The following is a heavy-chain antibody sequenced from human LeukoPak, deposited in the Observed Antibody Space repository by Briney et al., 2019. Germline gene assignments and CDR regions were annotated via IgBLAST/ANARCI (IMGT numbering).Heavy chain of an antibody. V-gene: IGHV3-30-3*01. CDR1: GFTFSSYA. Sequence: GGSLRLSCAASGFTFSSYAMHWVRQAPGKGLEWVAVISYDGSNKYYADSVKGRFTISRDNAKNSLYLQMNSLRAEDTAVYYCARDSRALVVATIFDYWGQGTLVTVSS. CDR2: ISYDGSNK. CDR3: ARDSRALVVATIFDY. J-gene: IGHJ4*02. D-gene: IGHD2-15*01.